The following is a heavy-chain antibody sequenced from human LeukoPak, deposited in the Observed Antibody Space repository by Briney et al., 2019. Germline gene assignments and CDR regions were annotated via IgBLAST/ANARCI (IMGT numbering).Heavy chain of an antibody. CDR1: GGSISSYS. J-gene: IGHJ4*02. CDR2: IYYSGST. D-gene: IGHD5-24*01. Sequence: SETLSLTCTVSGGSISSYSWSWVRQPPGKGLEWIGYIYYSGSTNYNPSLKSRVTISVDTSKNQFSLKLSSVTAADTAVYYCARVGLQCFDYGGQGTLVTVSS. CDR3: ARVGLQCFDY. V-gene: IGHV4-59*01.